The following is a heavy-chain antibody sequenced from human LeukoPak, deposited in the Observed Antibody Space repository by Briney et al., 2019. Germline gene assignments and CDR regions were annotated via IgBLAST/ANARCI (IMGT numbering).Heavy chain of an antibody. Sequence: PGGSLRLSCAASGFTFSSYAMSWVRQAPGKGLDWVANINQDGSEKYYVDSVKGRFTFSRGNAKNLLYLQMNNLRAEDTAVYYCARPSSTIGYFDYWGQGTLVTVSS. J-gene: IGHJ4*02. CDR2: INQDGSEK. CDR3: ARPSSTIGYFDY. D-gene: IGHD2-8*01. CDR1: GFTFSSYA. V-gene: IGHV3-7*01.